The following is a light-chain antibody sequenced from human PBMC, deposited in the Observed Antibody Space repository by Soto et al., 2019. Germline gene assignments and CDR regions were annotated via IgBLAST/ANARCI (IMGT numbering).Light chain of an antibody. V-gene: IGLV1-47*02. CDR2: SNN. Sequence: QAVVSQPPSASGTPGQRVTISCSGSSSNIGSNYVYWYHQLPGTAPKLLIYSNNQRPSGVPGRFSGSKSGASASLAISGLRSEDEANYFCAAWDDSLSGPVFGGGTKLTVL. J-gene: IGLJ2*01. CDR3: AAWDDSLSGPV. CDR1: SSNIGSNY.